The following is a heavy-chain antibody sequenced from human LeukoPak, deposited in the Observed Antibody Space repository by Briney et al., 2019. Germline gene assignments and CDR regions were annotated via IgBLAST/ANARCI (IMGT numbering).Heavy chain of an antibody. CDR3: ARGIVATIDLDY. J-gene: IGHJ4*02. D-gene: IGHD5-12*01. Sequence: SVKLSCKASGGTFSSYTFSWVRQAPGQGLGWMGRIIPIFGIANYEQKFQGRVTITADKSTSTAYMELSSLRFEDTAVYYCARGIVATIDLDYWGQGTLVTVSS. V-gene: IGHV1-69*02. CDR2: IIPIFGIA. CDR1: GGTFSSYT.